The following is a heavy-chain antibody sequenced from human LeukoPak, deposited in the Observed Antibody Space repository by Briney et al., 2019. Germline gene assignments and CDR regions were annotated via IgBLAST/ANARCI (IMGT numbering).Heavy chain of an antibody. V-gene: IGHV4-39*01. D-gene: IGHD5-18*01. CDR3: ASLGPLISQVDTAMAETF. J-gene: IGHJ4*02. Sequence: NPSETLSLTCTVSGGSISSSSYYWGWIRQPPGKGLEWIGSIYYSGSTYYNPSLKSRVTISVDTSKNQFSLKLSSVTAADTAVYYCASLGPLISQVDTAMAETFWGQGTLVTVSS. CDR2: IYYSGST. CDR1: GGSISSSSYY.